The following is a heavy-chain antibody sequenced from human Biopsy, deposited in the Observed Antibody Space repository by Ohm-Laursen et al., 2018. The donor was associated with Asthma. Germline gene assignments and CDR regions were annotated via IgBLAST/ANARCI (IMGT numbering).Heavy chain of an antibody. CDR3: ARCQVGYSSGWSLLLKKIYYSGMDV. Sequence: GASVKVSCKTPGGTFSNFAISWVRQAPGQGLEWLGGIMTVFGTTNYAQKFQGRVTITADESTSTAYMEVTSLRSEDTAIYYCARCQVGYSSGWSLLLKKIYYSGMDVLGQGTAVTVSS. CDR2: IMTVFGTT. V-gene: IGHV1-69*13. CDR1: GGTFSNFA. D-gene: IGHD6-19*01. J-gene: IGHJ6*02.